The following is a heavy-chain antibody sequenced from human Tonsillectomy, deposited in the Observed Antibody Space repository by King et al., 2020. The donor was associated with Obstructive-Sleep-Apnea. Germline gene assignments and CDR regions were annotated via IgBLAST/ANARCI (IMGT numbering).Heavy chain of an antibody. CDR1: GGSISGYY. J-gene: IGHJ4*02. CDR3: ARHQFLSSGYYSFDY. V-gene: IGHV4-59*08. CDR2: IYYSGST. D-gene: IGHD3-22*01. Sequence: VQLQESGPGLVKPSETLSLTCTVSGGSISGYYWSWIRQPPGKGLEWVGYIYYSGSTNYSPSLKSRVTISVDTSKNQISLKLNSVTAADTAVYYCARHQFLSSGYYSFDYWGQGTLGTVDS.